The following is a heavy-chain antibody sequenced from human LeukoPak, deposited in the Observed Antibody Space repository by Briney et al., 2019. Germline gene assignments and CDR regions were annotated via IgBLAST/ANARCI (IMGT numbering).Heavy chain of an antibody. CDR2: IKSKTDGGTT. D-gene: IGHD3-10*01. Sequence: GGALRLSCAASGFTFSRYAMSWVRQAPGKGLEWVGRIKSKTDGGTTDYAAPVKGRFTISRDDSKNTLYLQMNSLKTEDTAVYYCTTGNGVWFGYWGQGTLVTVSS. CDR3: TTGNGVWFGY. V-gene: IGHV3-15*01. J-gene: IGHJ4*02. CDR1: GFTFSRYA.